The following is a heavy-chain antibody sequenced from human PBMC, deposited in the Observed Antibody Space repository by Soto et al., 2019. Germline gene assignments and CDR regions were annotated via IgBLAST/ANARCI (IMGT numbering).Heavy chain of an antibody. V-gene: IGHV1-18*04. D-gene: IGHD3-3*01. J-gene: IGHJ3*02. CDR3: AREGILGLFDAYDI. Sequence: XSVKVCCRDSVFTSSFISLLLQAPGQRLEWMGGISTHNGNTIYAQKFQGRVIMTMDTSTTTVYMELRSLRPDDTAGYLCAREGILGLFDAYDIWGQGTMVTVSS. CDR1: VFTSSF. CDR2: ISTHNGNT.